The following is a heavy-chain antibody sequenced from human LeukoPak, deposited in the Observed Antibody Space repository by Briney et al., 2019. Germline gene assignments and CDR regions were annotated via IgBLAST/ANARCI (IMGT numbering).Heavy chain of an antibody. CDR1: GYTFTSYY. CDR2: INPSGGST. V-gene: IGHV1-46*01. J-gene: IGHJ4*02. D-gene: IGHD6-6*01. CDR3: ARDNPLYSSSSSPIPFDY. Sequence: ASVKVSCKASGYTFTSYYMHWVRQAPGQGLEWMGIINPSGGSTSYAQKFQGRVTMTRDTSTSTVYMELSSLRSEDTAVYYCARDNPLYSSSSSPIPFDYWGQGTLVTVSS.